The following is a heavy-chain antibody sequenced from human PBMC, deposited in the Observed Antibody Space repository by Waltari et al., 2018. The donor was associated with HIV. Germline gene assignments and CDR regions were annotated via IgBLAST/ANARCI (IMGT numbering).Heavy chain of an antibody. V-gene: IGHV1-69*01. CDR3: ARTIVVADHSEYYYYGMDV. CDR2: IIPIFGTA. CDR1: SSYA. Sequence: SSYAISWVRQAPGQGLEWMGGIIPIFGTANYAQKFQGRVTITADESTSTAYMELSSLRSEDTAVYYCARTIVVADHSEYYYYGMDVWGQGTTVTVSS. J-gene: IGHJ6*02. D-gene: IGHD2-15*01.